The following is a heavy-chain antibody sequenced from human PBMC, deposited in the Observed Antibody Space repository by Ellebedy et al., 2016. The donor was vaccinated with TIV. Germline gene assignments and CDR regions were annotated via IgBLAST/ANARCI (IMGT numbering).Heavy chain of an antibody. CDR2: TYYRSKWYN. CDR1: GDSVSSNSAT. V-gene: IGHV6-1*01. D-gene: IGHD1-1*01. J-gene: IGHJ6*03. Sequence: SQTLSLTCXISGDSVSSNSATWTWIRQSPSRGLEWLGRTYYRSKWYNDYAVSVKSRITINPDTSENQFSLQLNSVTPEDTAVYYCARGASPQLERGLYYYYVDVWGKGTTVTVSS. CDR3: ARGASPQLERGLYYYYVDV.